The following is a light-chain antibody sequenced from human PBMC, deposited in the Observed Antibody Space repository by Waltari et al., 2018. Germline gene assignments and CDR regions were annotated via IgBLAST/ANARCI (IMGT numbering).Light chain of an antibody. CDR1: QSVLYSSNNKNY. CDR3: QEYYGTPPDT. V-gene: IGKV4-1*01. Sequence: DIVMTQSPDSLAVSLGERATINCKSSQSVLYSSNNKNYLAWYQQKPGQPPKLLIYWASTRESGVPERCSGSGSGTDFTLTISSLQAEDVAVYYCQEYYGTPPDTFGQGTKLEIK. CDR2: WAS. J-gene: IGKJ2*01.